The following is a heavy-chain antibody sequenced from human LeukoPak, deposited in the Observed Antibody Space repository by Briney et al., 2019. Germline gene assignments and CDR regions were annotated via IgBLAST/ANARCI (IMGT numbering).Heavy chain of an antibody. J-gene: IGHJ4*02. CDR2: IKKDGSEK. CDR3: ARDLSGVTGYTYGRGIDY. D-gene: IGHD5-18*01. Sequence: PGRSLRLSCAASGFTFSSYWMSWVRHAQGKGLKGVANIKKDGSEKYYVDSVKGRFTISRDNAKNSLYLQMNSLRAEDTAVYYCARDLSGVTGYTYGRGIDYWGQGTLVTVSS. CDR1: GFTFSSYW. V-gene: IGHV3-7*01.